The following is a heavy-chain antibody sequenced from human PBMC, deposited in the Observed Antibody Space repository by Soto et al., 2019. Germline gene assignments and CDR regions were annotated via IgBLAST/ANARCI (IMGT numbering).Heavy chain of an antibody. D-gene: IGHD6-13*01. CDR1: GYSFTSYW. J-gene: IGHJ6*02. Sequence: GESLKISCKGSGYSFTSYWISWVRQMPGKGLEWMGRIDPSDSYTNYSPSFQGHVTISADKSISTAYLQWSSLKASDTAMYYCARQKGNSWNYYYYGMDVWGQGTTVTVFS. CDR3: ARQKGNSWNYYYYGMDV. CDR2: IDPSDSYT. V-gene: IGHV5-10-1*01.